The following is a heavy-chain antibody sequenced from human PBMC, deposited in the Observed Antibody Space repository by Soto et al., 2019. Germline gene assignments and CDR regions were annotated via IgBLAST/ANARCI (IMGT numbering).Heavy chain of an antibody. CDR2: IYYSGST. CDR3: ARSFSVAGLDY. J-gene: IGHJ4*02. CDR1: GGSISGSY. Sequence: SETLSLTCTFSGGSISGSYGSWIRQPPGKGLEWIGYIYYSGSTNYNPSLKSRVTISVDTSKNQFSLKLSSVTAADTAVYYCARSFSVAGLDYWGQGTLVTVS. D-gene: IGHD6-19*01. V-gene: IGHV4-59*08.